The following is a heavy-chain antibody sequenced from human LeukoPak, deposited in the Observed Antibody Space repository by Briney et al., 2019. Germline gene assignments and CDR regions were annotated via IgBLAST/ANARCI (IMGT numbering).Heavy chain of an antibody. CDR2: ISYDGSNK. Sequence: PGGSLRLSCAASGFTFSSYAMHWVRQAPGKGLEWVAVISYDGSNKYYADSVKGRFTVSRDNSKSTLYLQMNSLRAEDTAEYYCAKPALRYFDPGIPSRHPPTYGMDVWGQGTTVTVS. CDR3: AKPALRYFDPGIPSRHPPTYGMDV. CDR1: GFTFSSYA. V-gene: IGHV3-30-3*02. D-gene: IGHD3-9*01. J-gene: IGHJ6*02.